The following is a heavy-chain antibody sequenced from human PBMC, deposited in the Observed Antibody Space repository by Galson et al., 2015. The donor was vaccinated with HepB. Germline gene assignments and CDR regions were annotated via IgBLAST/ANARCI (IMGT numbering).Heavy chain of an antibody. CDR3: TTGPWAMVFGVLINFDD. CDR1: GFTFSNAW. Sequence: SLRLSCAASGFTFSNAWMSWVRQAPGKGLEWVGRIKSKTEGGTIDYAAPVKGRFTISRDDSKNTLYLQMNSLKTEDTAVYYCTTGPWAMVFGVLINFDDWGQGTLVSVSS. V-gene: IGHV3-15*01. J-gene: IGHJ4*02. CDR2: IKSKTEGGTI. D-gene: IGHD3-3*01.